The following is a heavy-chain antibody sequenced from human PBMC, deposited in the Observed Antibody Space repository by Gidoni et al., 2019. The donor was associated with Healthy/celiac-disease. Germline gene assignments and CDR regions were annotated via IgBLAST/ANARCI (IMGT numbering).Heavy chain of an antibody. CDR3: ARGGIWERRSYFDY. CDR1: GVSVASNRAA. V-gene: IGHV6-1*01. CDR2: TFYRSKLYN. J-gene: IGHJ4*02. Sequence: QVQLQQSGPGLVKPSQTLSLTCAISGVSVASNRAAWNWIRQSPSRGLEWLGRTFYRSKLYNDYAVSVKSRITINPDTSKNQFSLQLNSVTPEDTAVYYCARGGIWERRSYFDYWGQGTLVTVSS. D-gene: IGHD1-1*01.